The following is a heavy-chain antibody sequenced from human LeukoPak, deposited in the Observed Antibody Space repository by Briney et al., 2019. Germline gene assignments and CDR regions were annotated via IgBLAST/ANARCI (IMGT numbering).Heavy chain of an antibody. CDR1: GYTFTSYG. Sequence: ASVKVSCKASGYTFTSYGISWVRQAPGQGLEWMGWISAYNGNTNYAQKLQGRVTMTTDTSTSTAYMELRSLRSDDTAVYYCAGDLSEGPGIAAAGTRGDLYYWGQGTLVTVSS. D-gene: IGHD6-13*01. J-gene: IGHJ4*02. CDR3: AGDLSEGPGIAAAGTRGDLYY. V-gene: IGHV1-18*01. CDR2: ISAYNGNT.